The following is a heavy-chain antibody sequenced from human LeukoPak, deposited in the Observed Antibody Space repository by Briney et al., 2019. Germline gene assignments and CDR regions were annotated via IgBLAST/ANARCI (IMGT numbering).Heavy chain of an antibody. CDR3: ARHRIQYDSSGYYPDY. V-gene: IGHV4-39*01. D-gene: IGHD3-22*01. CDR2: IYYSGST. CDR1: GFTVSSNY. Sequence: KPGGSLRLSCAASGFTVSSNYMSWVRQPPGKGLEWIGSIYYSGSTYYNPSLKSRVTISVDTSKNQFSLKLSSVTAADTAVYYCARHRIQYDSSGYYPDYWGQGTLVTVSS. J-gene: IGHJ4*02.